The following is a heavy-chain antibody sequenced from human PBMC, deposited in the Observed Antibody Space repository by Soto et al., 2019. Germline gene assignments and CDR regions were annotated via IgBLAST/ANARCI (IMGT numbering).Heavy chain of an antibody. D-gene: IGHD2-15*01. J-gene: IGHJ6*02. Sequence: QVQLVQSGAEVKTPGSSVKVSCKASGGTCNTYTISWVRQAPGQGLEWVGRIVPILNGANYAPKYEGRVTISADTSTSTAYMELSSLRTDDTAVYYCAGGNPAPDVWGQGTTVIVSS. CDR1: GGTCNTYT. CDR3: AGGNPAPDV. CDR2: IVPILNGA. V-gene: IGHV1-69*02.